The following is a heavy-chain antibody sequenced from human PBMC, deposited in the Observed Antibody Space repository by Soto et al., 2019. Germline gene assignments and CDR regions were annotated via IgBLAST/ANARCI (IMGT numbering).Heavy chain of an antibody. V-gene: IGHV4-59*01. D-gene: IGHD2-21*01. CDR2: IYYRGST. CDR3: ATGLFVPDNYFYYGVDV. CDR1: GGSFGNYY. J-gene: IGHJ6*02. Sequence: QVQLQESGPGLVKPSETLSLACTVSGGSFGNYYWSWIRQPPGKGLEWIGYIYYRGSTNYNPSLKNRATISIDTSKHQLALRLRSVNASDSAVYYCATGLFVPDNYFYYGVDVWGHGTAVTISS.